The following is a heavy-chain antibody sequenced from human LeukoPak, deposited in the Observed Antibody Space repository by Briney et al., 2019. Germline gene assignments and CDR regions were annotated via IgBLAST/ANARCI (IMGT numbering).Heavy chain of an antibody. J-gene: IGHJ3*02. D-gene: IGHD6-6*01. CDR3: ARDLVSAGFDI. Sequence: GASVKVSCMAFGYTFSSHAMNWVRQAPGQGLELMGWINTNTGIPTYAQGFAGRFVFSLDTSVTTAYLQITSLKAEDTAVYYCARDLVSAGFDIWGQGTMVTVSS. CDR1: GYTFSSHA. V-gene: IGHV7-4-1*02. CDR2: INTNTGIP.